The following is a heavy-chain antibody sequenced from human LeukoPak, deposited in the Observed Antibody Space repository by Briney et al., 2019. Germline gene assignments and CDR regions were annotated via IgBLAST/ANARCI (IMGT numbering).Heavy chain of an antibody. CDR1: GYTFTDYY. CDR2: IVPNSVGT. J-gene: IGHJ4*02. D-gene: IGHD1-1*01. V-gene: IGHV1-2*02. CDR3: ATLGGTSFGY. Sequence: ASVKVSCKTSGYTFTDYYIHWVRQAPGQGLEWMGWIVPNSVGTNYAQRFQGRVTMTRDTSISTGYMELTRLRYDDTAVYYCATLGGTSFGYWGQGTLVTVSS.